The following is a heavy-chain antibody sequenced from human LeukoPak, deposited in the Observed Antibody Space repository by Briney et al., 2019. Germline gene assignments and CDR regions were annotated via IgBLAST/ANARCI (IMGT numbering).Heavy chain of an antibody. D-gene: IGHD4-17*01. Sequence: GEGLQSSFKGSGWSFTSYWMGWGRPGPGKGGEWMGIIYPGHSDTSYSPSFQGQLTISPDKSISTAYLQWSSLKASDTAMYYCARHNDYGDYGAYYYGMDVWGQGTTVTVSS. CDR3: ARHNDYGDYGAYYYGMDV. J-gene: IGHJ6*02. CDR1: GWSFTSYW. V-gene: IGHV5-51*01. CDR2: IYPGHSDT.